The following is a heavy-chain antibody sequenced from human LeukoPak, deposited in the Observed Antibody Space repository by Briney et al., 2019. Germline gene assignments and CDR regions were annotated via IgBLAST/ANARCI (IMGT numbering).Heavy chain of an antibody. CDR3: TKDFGNHRTDC. V-gene: IGHV4-39*02. CDR2: VYYSGTT. J-gene: IGHJ4*02. D-gene: IGHD1-14*01. CDR1: GGSISNSGFY. Sequence: PSETLSLTCTVSGGSISNSGFYWGWIRQTPGKGLEWIGSVYYSGTTYYHPSLESRATVSVDTSKNQFSLKLSSVTAADTAVYYCTKDFGNHRTDCWGRGTLVTVSS.